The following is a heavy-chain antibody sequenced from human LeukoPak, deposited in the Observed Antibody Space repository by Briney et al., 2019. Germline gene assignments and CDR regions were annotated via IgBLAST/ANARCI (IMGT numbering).Heavy chain of an antibody. CDR1: GFTFDNYA. D-gene: IGHD5-18*01. Sequence: GGSLRLSCAASGFTFDNYAMHWVGQAPGKGLEWVSGISWNSGSIGYADSVKGRFTISRDNAKNSLYLQMNSLRAEDTAVYYCARAGDSYGFYYYYYMDVWGKGTTVTVSS. V-gene: IGHV3-9*01. CDR2: ISWNSGSI. CDR3: ARAGDSYGFYYYYYMDV. J-gene: IGHJ6*03.